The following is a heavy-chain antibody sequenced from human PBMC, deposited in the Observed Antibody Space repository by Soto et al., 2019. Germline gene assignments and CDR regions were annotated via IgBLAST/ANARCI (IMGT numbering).Heavy chain of an antibody. CDR2: ISGNSGST. CDR3: AKDGGGYSSGWDY. D-gene: IGHD6-19*01. CDR1: GFTFSSYA. Sequence: EVQLLESGGGLVQPGGSLRLSCAASGFTFSSYAMSWVRQAPGKGLEWVSTISGNSGSTYYADSVKGRFTISRDNSKIMLYLQMNSLRAEDTAVHYCAKDGGGYSSGWDYWGQGTLVTVSS. V-gene: IGHV3-23*01. J-gene: IGHJ4*02.